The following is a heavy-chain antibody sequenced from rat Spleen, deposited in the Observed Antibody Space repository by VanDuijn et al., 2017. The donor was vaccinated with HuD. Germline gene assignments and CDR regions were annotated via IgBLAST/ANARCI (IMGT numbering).Heavy chain of an antibody. CDR2: INTDVGNT. V-gene: IGHV5-58*01. CDR1: GFTFSSYW. D-gene: IGHD4-3*01. Sequence: EVQLVETGGGLVQPGRSLKLSCVASGFTFSSYWMYWVRQAPGKGLEWVSSINTDVGNTYYPDSVKGRFTISRDNEENTVYLQMNSLRSEDTATYYCAREGIRGTDYWGQGVMVTVSS. CDR3: AREGIRGTDY. J-gene: IGHJ2*01.